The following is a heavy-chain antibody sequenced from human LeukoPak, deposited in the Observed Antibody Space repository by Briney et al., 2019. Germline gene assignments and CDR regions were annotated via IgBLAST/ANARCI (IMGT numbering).Heavy chain of an antibody. CDR3: ARGRVGATSHSNWFFDL. V-gene: IGHV1-8*01. Sequence: ASVEVSCKFSGYTFTSYDINWVRQATGQGLEWMGWMNPNSGNTGYAQKFQGRVTMTSDTSITTPYMDLSSLTSEDTAVYYCARGRVGATSHSNWFFDLWGRGTPVTVSS. CDR2: MNPNSGNT. J-gene: IGHJ2*01. D-gene: IGHD1-26*01. CDR1: GYTFTSYD.